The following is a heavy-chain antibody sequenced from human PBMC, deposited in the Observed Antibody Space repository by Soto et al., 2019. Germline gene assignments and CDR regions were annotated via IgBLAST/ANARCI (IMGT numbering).Heavy chain of an antibody. CDR2: INPATGAA. V-gene: IGHV1-2*02. J-gene: IGHJ3*02. CDR1: GYPVTAYY. D-gene: IGHD3-3*01. Sequence: QLHLVQSGAVVKKPGASVTVSCSASGYPVTAYYMHWVRQAPGRGLEWMGGINPATGAAKYTQTFQGRVTGTRDTSTGTVFMELGGLTSEDTAVFYFARGGGVGVAGSAAFDMWGQGTLVTVSS. CDR3: ARGGGVGVAGSAAFDM.